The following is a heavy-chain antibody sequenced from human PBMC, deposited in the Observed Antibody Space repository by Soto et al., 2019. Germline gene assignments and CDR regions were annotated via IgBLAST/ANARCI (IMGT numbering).Heavy chain of an antibody. CDR2: INKDGGEE. V-gene: IGHV3-7*01. CDR3: AKGCAAYAACES. CDR1: GFTLSSYW. Sequence: EVQLVESGGGLVQPGGSLTLSCAASGFTLSSYWMRWVRQAPGKGLEWVANINKDGGEEYYVDSVKGRFTISRDNAKNSLYLQMNSLRVDDTAMYYCAKGCAAYAACESWGQGTLVTVSS. D-gene: IGHD2-2*01. J-gene: IGHJ5*02.